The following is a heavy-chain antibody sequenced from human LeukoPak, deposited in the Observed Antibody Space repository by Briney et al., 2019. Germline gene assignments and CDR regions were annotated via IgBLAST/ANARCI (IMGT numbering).Heavy chain of an antibody. CDR1: GVSISSNTYY. Sequence: SETLSLTCTVSGVSISSNTYYWGWLRQPPGKGLEWIVEINHSGSTNYNPSLKRRVTISVDTSKNQFSLKLSSVTAADTAVYYCANRRAGTRWFDPWGQGTLVTVSS. CDR2: INHSGST. V-gene: IGHV4-39*07. D-gene: IGHD6-13*01. J-gene: IGHJ5*02. CDR3: ANRRAGTRWFDP.